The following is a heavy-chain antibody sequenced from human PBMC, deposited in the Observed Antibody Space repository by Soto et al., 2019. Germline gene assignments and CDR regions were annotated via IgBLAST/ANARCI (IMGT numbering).Heavy chain of an antibody. D-gene: IGHD3-3*01. CDR2: IKSKTDGGTT. CDR1: GFTFSNAW. CDR3: TTARTYYDFWSGYELLDY. Sequence: GGSLRLSCAASGFTFSNAWMNWVRQAPGKGLEWVGRIKSKTDGGTTDYAAPVKGRFTISRDDSKNTLYLQMNSLKTEDTAVYYCTTARTYYDFWSGYELLDYWGQGTLGTVSS. V-gene: IGHV3-15*07. J-gene: IGHJ4*02.